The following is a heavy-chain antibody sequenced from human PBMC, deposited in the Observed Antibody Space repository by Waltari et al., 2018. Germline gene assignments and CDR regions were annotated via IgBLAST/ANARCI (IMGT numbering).Heavy chain of an antibody. CDR2: MSGSGLI. CDR3: AKDEGNRIAPTFGMDA. CDR1: GFPLPIYT. V-gene: IGHV3-23*01. J-gene: IGHJ6*02. Sequence: EFQLLEAGGGLAQPGGSLRLPCAASGFPLPIYTLNWVRQAPGKGLEWVSLMSGSGLIEYGDSVKGRFTISRDNAKNTLYLEMNRLRVEDTAVYFCAKDEGNRIAPTFGMDAWGHGTTVLVS. D-gene: IGHD3-16*01.